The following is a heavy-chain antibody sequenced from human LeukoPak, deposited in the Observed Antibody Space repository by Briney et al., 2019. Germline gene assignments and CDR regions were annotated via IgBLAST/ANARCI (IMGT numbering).Heavy chain of an antibody. CDR2: FDPEDGET. Sequence: ASVKASCKVSGYTLTELSMHWVRQAPGKGLEWMGGFDPEDGETIYAQKFQGRVTMTGDTSTDTAYMELSSLRSEDTAVYYCATAPYLRALTDWGQGTLVTVSS. D-gene: IGHD5-12*01. CDR1: GYTLTELS. V-gene: IGHV1-24*01. CDR3: ATAPYLRALTD. J-gene: IGHJ4*02.